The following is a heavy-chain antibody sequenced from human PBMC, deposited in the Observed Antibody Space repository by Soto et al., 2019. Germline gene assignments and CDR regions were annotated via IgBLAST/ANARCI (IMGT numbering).Heavy chain of an antibody. D-gene: IGHD2-15*01. CDR1: GGTFSSYA. V-gene: IGHV1-69*01. Sequence: QVQLVQSGAEVKKPGSSVKVSCKASGGTFSSYAISWVRQAPGQGLEWMGGVIPIFGTANYAQKVHGRVNMTADEATSTAYMELSSLRSKDTAVYYCARVVAARGARDYYYGMDVWGQGTTVTVSS. J-gene: IGHJ6*02. CDR2: VIPIFGTA. CDR3: ARVVAARGARDYYYGMDV.